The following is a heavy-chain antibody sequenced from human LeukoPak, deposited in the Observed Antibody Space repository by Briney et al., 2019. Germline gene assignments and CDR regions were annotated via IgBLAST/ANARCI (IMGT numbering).Heavy chain of an antibody. Sequence: GESLKISCKASGYRFTNYWIGWVRQMPGKGLELMGIIHPGDSDSKYSPSFQGQVTISADKFINTAYLQWSSLKASDTAMYYCARALLIRGVTHFDYLGQGSLVTVSS. J-gene: IGHJ4*02. CDR1: GYRFTNYW. CDR2: IHPGDSDS. V-gene: IGHV5-51*01. CDR3: ARALLIRGVTHFDY. D-gene: IGHD3-10*01.